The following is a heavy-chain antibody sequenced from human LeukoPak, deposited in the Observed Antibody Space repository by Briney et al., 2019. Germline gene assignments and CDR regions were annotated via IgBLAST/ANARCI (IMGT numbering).Heavy chain of an antibody. D-gene: IGHD4/OR15-4a*01. CDR1: GYSLGTNYY. CDR2: IYYTGTT. V-gene: IGHV4-38-2*01. J-gene: IGHJ4*02. Sequence: EPSEALTLTCAVSGYSLGTNYYWGWIRQPPGKGLEWIGSIYYTGTTYYIPSLKSRVAISVDTSKNQFSLKLTSVTTADTAVYYCARLLHDATWRFNYWGQGTLVTVSS. CDR3: ARLLHDATWRFNY.